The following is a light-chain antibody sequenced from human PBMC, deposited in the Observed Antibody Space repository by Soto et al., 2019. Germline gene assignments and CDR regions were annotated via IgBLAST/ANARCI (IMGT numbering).Light chain of an antibody. Sequence: ALTQPASVSGSPGQSITISCTGTSSDVGGYNYVSWYQQHPGKAPKLMIYEVSNRPSGVSNRFSGSKSGNTASLTISGLQAEDEADYYCSSYTSIITLYVFGSGTKVTVL. V-gene: IGLV2-14*01. CDR2: EVS. CDR1: SSDVGGYNY. CDR3: SSYTSIITLYV. J-gene: IGLJ1*01.